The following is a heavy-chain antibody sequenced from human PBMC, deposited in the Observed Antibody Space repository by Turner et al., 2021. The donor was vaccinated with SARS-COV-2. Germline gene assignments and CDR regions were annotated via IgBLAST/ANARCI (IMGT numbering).Heavy chain of an antibody. D-gene: IGHD2-15*01. CDR2: IKSDGSST. J-gene: IGHJ6*02. Sequence: EVQLVESGGGLVQHGGSLRLPCAASGFTFSSYGMHWGRQAPGKGLVWVSRIKSDGSSTIYADSVKGRFTISRDNAKNTLYLQMNSLRAEDTAVYYCARDLVAYGMDVWGQGTTVTVSS. CDR3: ARDLVAYGMDV. CDR1: GFTFSSYG. V-gene: IGHV3-74*01.